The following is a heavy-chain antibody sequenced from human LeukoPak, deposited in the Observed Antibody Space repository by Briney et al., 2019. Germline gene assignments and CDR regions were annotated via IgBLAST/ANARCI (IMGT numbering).Heavy chain of an antibody. CDR1: GVTFSSYA. Sequence: GGSLRLSCAAYGVTFSSYAMHWVRQAPGKGLEWVAVISYDGSNKYYADSVKGRFTISRDNSKNTLYLQMNSLRAEDTAVYYCARDLDRGWFGEFLGGFDYWGQGTLVTVSS. CDR2: ISYDGSNK. J-gene: IGHJ4*02. CDR3: ARDLDRGWFGEFLGGFDY. D-gene: IGHD3-10*01. V-gene: IGHV3-30*04.